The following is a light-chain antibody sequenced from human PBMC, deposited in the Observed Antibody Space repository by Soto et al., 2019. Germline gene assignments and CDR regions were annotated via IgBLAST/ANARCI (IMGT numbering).Light chain of an antibody. CDR2: EVS. CDR1: SSDVGGYNY. V-gene: IGLV2-14*01. Sequence: QSVLTQPASVSGSPGQSITISCTGTSSDVGGYNYVSWYQQHTGKAPKLMIYEVSNRPSGVSNRFSGSKSGNTASLAISGLQAEAEADYYCTSYTSSSTWVFGGGNKLTVL. J-gene: IGLJ3*02. CDR3: TSYTSSSTWV.